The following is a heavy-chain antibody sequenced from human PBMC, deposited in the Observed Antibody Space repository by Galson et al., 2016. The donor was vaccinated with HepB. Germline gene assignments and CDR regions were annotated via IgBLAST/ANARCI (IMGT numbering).Heavy chain of an antibody. CDR1: GLKFSTYW. Sequence: SCAVSGLKFSTYWMTWVHQAPGKGLEWVATINPDGNEKAYVDSVKGRFTMSRDNAKDSLHLQMNSLRAEDTGVYYCVTSQGYWGQGTLVTVSS. V-gene: IGHV3-7*03. J-gene: IGHJ4*02. CDR3: VTSQGY. CDR2: INPDGNEK.